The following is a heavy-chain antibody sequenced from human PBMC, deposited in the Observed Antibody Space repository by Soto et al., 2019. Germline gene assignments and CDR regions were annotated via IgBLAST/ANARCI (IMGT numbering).Heavy chain of an antibody. Sequence: ASVKVSCKASGYTFTSYGISWVRQAPGQGLEWMGWISAYNGNTNYAQKLQGRVTMTTDTSTSTAYMELRSLRSDDTAVYYCARVSSLGIAFGAFDIWGQGTMVTVSS. CDR3: ARVSSLGIAFGAFDI. CDR1: GYTFTSYG. D-gene: IGHD7-27*01. V-gene: IGHV1-18*01. CDR2: ISAYNGNT. J-gene: IGHJ3*02.